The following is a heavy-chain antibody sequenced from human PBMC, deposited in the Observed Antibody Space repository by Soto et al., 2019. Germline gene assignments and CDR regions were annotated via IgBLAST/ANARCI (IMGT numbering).Heavy chain of an antibody. CDR2: INHSGST. J-gene: IGHJ6*02. CDR3: ATHNRYYYGSESYYIGHLYYYGMDV. D-gene: IGHD3-10*01. V-gene: IGHV4-34*01. Sequence: PSETLSLTCAVYGGSFSGYYWSWIRQPPGKGLEWIGEINHSGSTNYNPSLKSRVTISVDTSKNQFSLKLSSVTAADTAVYYCATHNRYYYGSESYYIGHLYYYGMDVWGQGTTVTVSS. CDR1: GGSFSGYY.